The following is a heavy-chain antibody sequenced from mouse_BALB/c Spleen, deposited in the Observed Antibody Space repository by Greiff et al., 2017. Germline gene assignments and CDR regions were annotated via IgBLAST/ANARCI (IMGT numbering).Heavy chain of an antibody. V-gene: IGHV1-80*01. D-gene: IGHD1-1*01. CDR2: IYPGDGDT. CDR3: ARRGSSSCFDY. CDR1: GYAFSSYW. J-gene: IGHJ2*01. Sequence: QVQLQQSGAELVRPGSSVKISCKASGYAFSSYWMNWVKQRPGQGLEWIGQIYPGDGDTNYNGKFKGKATLTADKSSSTAYMQLSSLTSEDSAVYFCARRGSSSCFDYWGQGTTLTVSS.